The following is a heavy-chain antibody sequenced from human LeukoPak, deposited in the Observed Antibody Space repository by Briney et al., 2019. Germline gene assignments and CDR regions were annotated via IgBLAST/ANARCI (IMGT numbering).Heavy chain of an antibody. V-gene: IGHV4-31*03. D-gene: IGHD1-14*01. J-gene: IGHJ4*02. CDR3: ARAPLPVTPYFDS. CDR1: GASITSGHYY. CDR2: THYLGTT. Sequence: SETLSLTCTVSGASITSGHYYWSWIRQHSRKGLEWIGYTHYLGTTYYNPSLQSRVSISVDTSENQFSLNLRSATAADTAVYYCARAPLPVTPYFDSWGQGTLVTVSS.